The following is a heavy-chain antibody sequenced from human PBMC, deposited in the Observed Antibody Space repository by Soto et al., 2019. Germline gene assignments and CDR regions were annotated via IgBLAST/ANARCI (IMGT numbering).Heavy chain of an antibody. V-gene: IGHV4-34*01. Sequence: PSETLSLTCAVYGGSFSGYYWSWIRQPPGKGLEWIGEINHSGSTNCNPSLKSRVTISVDTSKNQFSLKLSSVTAADTAVYYCARSGYYLYYYYGMDVWGQGTTVTVSS. J-gene: IGHJ6*02. CDR2: INHSGST. CDR3: ARSGYYLYYYYGMDV. CDR1: GGSFSGYY. D-gene: IGHD3-3*01.